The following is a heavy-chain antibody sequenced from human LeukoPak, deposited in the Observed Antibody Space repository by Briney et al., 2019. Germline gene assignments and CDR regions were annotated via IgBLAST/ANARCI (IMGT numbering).Heavy chain of an antibody. J-gene: IGHJ4*02. Sequence: GSLRLSCAASGFTFSSYSMNWVRQAPGKGLEWVSSISSSSSYIYYADSVKGRFTISRDNAKNSLYLQMNSLRAEDTAVYYCARDLPSYYYGSGSPDYWGQGTLVTVSS. V-gene: IGHV3-21*01. CDR2: ISSSSSYI. CDR1: GFTFSSYS. D-gene: IGHD3-10*01. CDR3: ARDLPSYYYGSGSPDY.